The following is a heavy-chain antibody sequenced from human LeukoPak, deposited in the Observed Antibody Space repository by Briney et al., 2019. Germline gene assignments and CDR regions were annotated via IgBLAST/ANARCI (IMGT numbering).Heavy chain of an antibody. CDR1: GGTFSSYV. Sequence: GASVKVSCKASGGTFSSYVISWVRQAPGQGLEWMGGIIPIFGTANYAQKFQGRVTITADKSTSTAYMELSSLRSEDTAVYYCARGGIAVDRFDYWGQGTLVTVSS. V-gene: IGHV1-69*06. D-gene: IGHD6-19*01. CDR2: IIPIFGTA. J-gene: IGHJ4*02. CDR3: ARGGIAVDRFDY.